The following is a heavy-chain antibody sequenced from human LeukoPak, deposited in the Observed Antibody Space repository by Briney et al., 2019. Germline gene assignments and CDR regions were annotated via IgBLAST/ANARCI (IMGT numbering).Heavy chain of an antibody. CDR3: ARADPWAYCGGDCPIDY. CDR2: ISAYNGNT. V-gene: IGHV1-18*01. J-gene: IGHJ4*02. Sequence: ASVKVSCKASGYTFTSYGISWVRQAPGQGLEWMGWISAYNGNTNYAQKLQGRVTMTTDTSTSTAYMELRSLRSDDTAVYYCARADPWAYCGGDCPIDYWGQGTLVTVSS. D-gene: IGHD2-21*02. CDR1: GYTFTSYG.